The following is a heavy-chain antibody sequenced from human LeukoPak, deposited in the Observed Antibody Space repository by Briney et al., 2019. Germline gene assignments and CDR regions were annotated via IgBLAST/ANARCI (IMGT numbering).Heavy chain of an antibody. CDR2: IGGSSSYR. J-gene: IGHJ4*02. Sequence: GGSLRLSCAASGFTFSDYYMSWIREAPGKGLEWVSHIGGSSSYRNYADYVRGRFTISRDGAKNSLYLQMDSLRAEDTAVYYCVRETPGYCSSTSCYEDYWGQGTLVTVSS. D-gene: IGHD2-2*01. CDR3: VRETPGYCSSTSCYEDY. CDR1: GFTFSDYY. V-gene: IGHV3-11*05.